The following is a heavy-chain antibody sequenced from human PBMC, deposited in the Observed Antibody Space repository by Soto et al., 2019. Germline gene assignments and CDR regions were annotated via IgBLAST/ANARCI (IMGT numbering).Heavy chain of an antibody. Sequence: SVNVSCKASGVTFSSYAISWVRQAPGQGLEWMGGIIPIFGTANYAQKFQGRVTITADKSTSTAYMELSSLRSEDTAVYYCARDVYDFWSGNYYYGMEVWGQGTTVSVSS. CDR3: ARDVYDFWSGNYYYGMEV. J-gene: IGHJ6*01. D-gene: IGHD3-3*01. CDR1: GVTFSSYA. V-gene: IGHV1-69*06. CDR2: IIPIFGTA.